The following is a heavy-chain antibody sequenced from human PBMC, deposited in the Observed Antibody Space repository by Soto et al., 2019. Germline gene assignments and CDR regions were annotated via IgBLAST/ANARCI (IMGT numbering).Heavy chain of an antibody. Sequence: ALRLSCAPSGFPFSNPWMSWVRQAPGKGLEWVGRIKSKTDGGTTDYAAPVKGRFTISRDDSKNTLYLQMNSLKTEDAAVYYCTTDLYSNYGERYYYSGMDLWAQATTVPVSS. J-gene: IGHJ6*02. CDR1: GFPFSNPW. D-gene: IGHD4-4*01. CDR3: TTDLYSNYGERYYYSGMDL. CDR2: IKSKTDGGTT. V-gene: IGHV3-15*01.